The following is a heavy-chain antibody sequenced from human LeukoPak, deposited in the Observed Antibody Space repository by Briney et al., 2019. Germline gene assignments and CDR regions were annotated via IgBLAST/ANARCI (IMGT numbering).Heavy chain of an antibody. CDR2: ISHSGST. V-gene: IGHV4-34*01. D-gene: IGHD6-6*01. CDR3: AREYSTSSTSFDY. Sequence: SETLSLTCAVYGGSLSGHYWSWIRQPPGKGLEWIGEISHSGSTNYNPSLKSRVTISLATSKSQFSLKLSSVTAADTAVYYCAREYSTSSTSFDYWGQGTLVTVSS. CDR1: GGSLSGHY. J-gene: IGHJ4*02.